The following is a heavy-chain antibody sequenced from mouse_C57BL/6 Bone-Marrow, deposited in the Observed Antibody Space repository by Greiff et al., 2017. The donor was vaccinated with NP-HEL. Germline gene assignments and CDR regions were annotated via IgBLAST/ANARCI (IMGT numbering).Heavy chain of an antibody. V-gene: IGHV1-50*01. CDR2: IDPSDSYT. CDR1: GYTFTSYW. CDR3: ADYGSSYPFDY. J-gene: IGHJ2*01. Sequence: QVHVKQPGAELVKPGASVKLSCKASGYTFTSYWMQWVKQRPGQGLEWIGEIDPSDSYTNYNQKFKGKATLTVDTSSSTAYMQLSSLTSEDSAVYYCADYGSSYPFDYWGQGTTLTVSS. D-gene: IGHD1-1*01.